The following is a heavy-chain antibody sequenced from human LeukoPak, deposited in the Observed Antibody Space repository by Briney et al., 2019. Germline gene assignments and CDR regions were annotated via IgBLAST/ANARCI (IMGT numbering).Heavy chain of an antibody. CDR3: AKDSLADIDY. V-gene: IGHV3-30*02. Sequence: GGSLRLSCAASGFIFSTYGMYWVRQAPGKGLEWVAFIRHDGSIKNYADSVKGRSTISRDNSKNTLYLQMNSLRAEDTAVYYCAKDSLADIDYWGQGTLVIVSS. CDR2: IRHDGSIK. D-gene: IGHD3-16*01. CDR1: GFIFSTYG. J-gene: IGHJ4*02.